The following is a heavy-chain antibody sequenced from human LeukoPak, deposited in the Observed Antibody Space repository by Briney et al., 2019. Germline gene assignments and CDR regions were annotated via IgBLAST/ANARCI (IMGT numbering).Heavy chain of an antibody. Sequence: KTSETLSLTCAVYGGSFSGYYWSWIRQPPRKGLEWIGEINHSGSTNYNPSLESRVTISVDTSKNQFSLKLSSVTAADTAVDYCARSYSSGWYVDYWGQGTLVTASS. D-gene: IGHD6-19*01. CDR3: ARSYSSGWYVDY. J-gene: IGHJ4*02. CDR1: GGSFSGYY. CDR2: INHSGST. V-gene: IGHV4-34*01.